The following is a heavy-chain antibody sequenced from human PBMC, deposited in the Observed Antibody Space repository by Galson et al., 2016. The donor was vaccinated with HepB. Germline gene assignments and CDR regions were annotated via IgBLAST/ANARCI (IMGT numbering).Heavy chain of an antibody. CDR2: ISYDGSNQ. CDR3: AKSYYEPREMPDY. Sequence: SLRLSCAASGFTFSKYAMHWVRQTPGKGLEWVAIISYDGSNQYYADSVKGRFTISRDNSQNALYLQTNSLRAEDTALYYCAKSYYEPREMPDYWGQGTLVTVSS. CDR1: GFTFSKYA. J-gene: IGHJ4*02. V-gene: IGHV3-30*18. D-gene: IGHD3-22*01.